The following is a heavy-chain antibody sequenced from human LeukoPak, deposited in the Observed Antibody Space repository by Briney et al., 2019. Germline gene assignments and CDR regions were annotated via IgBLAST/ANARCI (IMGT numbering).Heavy chain of an antibody. CDR1: GFTFTDYA. CDR3: AKIVAISGRPREGFDY. D-gene: IGHD1-26*01. CDR2: ISGGGGTT. J-gene: IGHJ4*02. V-gene: IGHV3-23*01. Sequence: GGSLRLSCATSGFTFTDYAMTWVRQAPGKGLEWVSSISGGGGTTYYADSVQGRFTISRDNSKNTQYLQMNSLRAEDTAIYYCAKIVAISGRPREGFDYWGQGTLVTVSS.